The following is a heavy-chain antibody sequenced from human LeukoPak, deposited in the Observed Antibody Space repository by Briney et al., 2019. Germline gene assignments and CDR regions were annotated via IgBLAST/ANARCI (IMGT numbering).Heavy chain of an antibody. Sequence: ASVKVSCKASGYTFTGYYMHWVRQAPGQGLEWMGWINPNSGGTNYAQKFQGRVTMTRDTSISTAYMELSRLRSDDTAVYYCAREPIPNYYFDYWGQGTLVTVYS. CDR3: AREPIPNYYFDY. CDR2: INPNSGGT. D-gene: IGHD5-24*01. J-gene: IGHJ4*02. CDR1: GYTFTGYY. V-gene: IGHV1-2*02.